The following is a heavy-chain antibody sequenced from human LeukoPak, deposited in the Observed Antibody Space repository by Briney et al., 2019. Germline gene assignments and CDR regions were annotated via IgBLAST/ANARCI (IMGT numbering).Heavy chain of an antibody. CDR3: ARVYGYYYYYMDV. CDR2: INPDNDNT. D-gene: IGHD4-17*01. J-gene: IGHJ6*03. Sequence: ASVKVSCKASGYTFTSNGIIWVRQARGQGPEWMGWINPDNDNTEYGQTFQGRLTMTTDTSTSTIYTELRSLTSDDTAVYYCARVYGYYYYYMDVWGEGTTVTVSS. CDR1: GYTFTSNG. V-gene: IGHV1-18*01.